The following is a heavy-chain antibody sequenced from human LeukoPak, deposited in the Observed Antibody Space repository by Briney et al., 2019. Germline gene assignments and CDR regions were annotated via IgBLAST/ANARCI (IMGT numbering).Heavy chain of an antibody. J-gene: IGHJ4*02. Sequence: ASVKVSCKASGYTFTGYYMHWVRRAPGQGLEWMGWTNPNSGGTNYAQKFQGRVTMTRDTSISTAYMELSRLRSDDTAVYYCARVRILRYFDWPLYYFDYWGQGTLVTVSS. CDR2: TNPNSGGT. CDR3: ARVRILRYFDWPLYYFDY. V-gene: IGHV1-2*02. CDR1: GYTFTGYY. D-gene: IGHD3-9*01.